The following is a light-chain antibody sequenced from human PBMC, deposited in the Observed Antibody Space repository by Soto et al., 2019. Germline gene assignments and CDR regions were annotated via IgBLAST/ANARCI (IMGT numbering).Light chain of an antibody. Sequence: DIQLTQSPSFLSASVGDRVTITCRASQGISSYLAWYQQKPGKAPKLLIYAASTLQSGVPSRFSGSGSGTEFTLTISSLQPEEFATYYCQQLNSYPRTFGQVTKVDIK. CDR2: AAS. CDR1: QGISSY. J-gene: IGKJ1*01. CDR3: QQLNSYPRT. V-gene: IGKV1-9*01.